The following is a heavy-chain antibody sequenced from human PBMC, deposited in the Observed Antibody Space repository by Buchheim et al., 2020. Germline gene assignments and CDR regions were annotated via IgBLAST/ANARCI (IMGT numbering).Heavy chain of an antibody. CDR3: ATLNYDSSGYMDY. Sequence: QLQLQESGPGLVKPSETLSLTCTVSGGSISSSSYYWGWIRQPPGKGLEWIGSIYYSGSTYYNPSLKSRVTIAVDTAKNQFSLKLSSVTAADTAVYYCATLNYDSSGYMDYWGQGTL. V-gene: IGHV4-39*07. CDR2: IYYSGST. D-gene: IGHD3-22*01. CDR1: GGSISSSSYY. J-gene: IGHJ4*02.